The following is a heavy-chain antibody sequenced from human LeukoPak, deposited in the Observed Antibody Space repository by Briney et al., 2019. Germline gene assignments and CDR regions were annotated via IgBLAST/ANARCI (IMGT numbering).Heavy chain of an antibody. D-gene: IGHD6-19*01. Sequence: SQTLSLTCAISGDSVSSNSAAWNWLRQSPSRVLDCLGRTYYRSKWYNDYAVSVKSRITINPDTSKNQFSLQLNSVTPEDTAVYYCARDHGIAVAALDYWGQGTLVTVSS. J-gene: IGHJ4*02. CDR3: ARDHGIAVAALDY. CDR2: TYYRSKWYN. V-gene: IGHV6-1*01. CDR1: GDSVSSNSAA.